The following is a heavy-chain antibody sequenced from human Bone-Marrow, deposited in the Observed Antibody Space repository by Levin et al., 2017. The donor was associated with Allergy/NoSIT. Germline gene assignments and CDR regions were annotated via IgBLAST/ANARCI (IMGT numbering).Heavy chain of an antibody. CDR1: GGPFSSYA. D-gene: IGHD4-17*01. J-gene: IGHJ6*02. CDR2: IISIARTP. CDR3: ARGFAVGVGDYTGYGMDV. V-gene: IGHV1-69*13. Sequence: SVKVSCKASGGPFSSYAFSWVRQAPGQGLEWMGGIISIARTPKYAQKFQGRVTITADESTTTANMELSRLRFEDTAVYYCARGFAVGVGDYTGYGMDVWGQGTTVTVSS.